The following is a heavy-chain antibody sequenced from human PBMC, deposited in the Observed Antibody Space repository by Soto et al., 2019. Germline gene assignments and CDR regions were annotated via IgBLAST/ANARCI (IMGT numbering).Heavy chain of an antibody. CDR1: GFTFSSFA. CDR2: ISDSGVST. D-gene: IGHD3-22*01. J-gene: IGHJ4*02. Sequence: GGSLRLSCAASGFTFSSFAMSWVRQAPGKGLEWVSAISDSGVSTYYADSVKGRFIIFRDNSKNTLYLQMNSLRAEDTAVYYCAANVGSGYYYVDYWGQGTLVTVSS. CDR3: AANVGSGYYYVDY. V-gene: IGHV3-23*01.